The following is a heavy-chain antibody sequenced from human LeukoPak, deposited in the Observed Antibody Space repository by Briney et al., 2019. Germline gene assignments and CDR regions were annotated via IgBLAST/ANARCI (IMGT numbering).Heavy chain of an antibody. CDR3: ARDREGLEWSVDY. D-gene: IGHD3-3*01. Sequence: ASVKVSCKASGYTFTSYYMHWVRQAPGQGLEWMGIINPSGGSTSYAQKFQGRVTMTTDTSTSTAYMELRSLRSDDTAVYYCARDREGLEWSVDYWGQGTLVTVSS. CDR1: GYTFTSYY. CDR2: INPSGGST. J-gene: IGHJ4*02. V-gene: IGHV1-46*01.